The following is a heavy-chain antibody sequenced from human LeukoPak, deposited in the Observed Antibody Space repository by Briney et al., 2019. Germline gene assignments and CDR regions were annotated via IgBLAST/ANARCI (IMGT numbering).Heavy chain of an antibody. CDR1: GFTFSSYA. J-gene: IGHJ4*02. CDR2: ISGSGGST. Sequence: PGGSLRLSCAASGFTFSSYAMSWVRQAPGKGLEWVSAISGSGGSTYYADSVKGRFTISSDNSKNTLYLQMNSLRAEDTAVYYCAKFSGSWYNYFDYWGQGTLVTVSS. V-gene: IGHV3-23*01. CDR3: AKFSGSWYNYFDY. D-gene: IGHD6-13*01.